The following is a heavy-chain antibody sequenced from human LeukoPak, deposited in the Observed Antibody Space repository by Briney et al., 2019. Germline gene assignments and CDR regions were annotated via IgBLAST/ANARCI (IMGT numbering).Heavy chain of an antibody. CDR2: IYPGDSDT. D-gene: IGHD2-15*01. CDR1: GSRFTTYW. Sequence: GAPLQTSSKASGSRFTTYWISWARQLPGKGLEWVGIIYPGDSDTRYSPSFQGQVTFSAEKSISTAYLQWSSLKGSDTAMYYFARREITPRRYFDYWGQGSLVTVSS. CDR3: ARREITPRRYFDY. V-gene: IGHV5-51*01. J-gene: IGHJ4*02.